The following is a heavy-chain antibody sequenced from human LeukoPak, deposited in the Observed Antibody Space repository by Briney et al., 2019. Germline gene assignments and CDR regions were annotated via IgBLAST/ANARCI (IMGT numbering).Heavy chain of an antibody. Sequence: GGSLRLSCAASGFTFSSYAMSWVRQAPGKGLEWVSGISWNSGSIGYADSVKGRFTISRDNAKNSLYLQMNSLRAEDTALYYCAKDIDGSGISPFDYWGQGTLVTVSS. CDR3: AKDIDGSGISPFDY. D-gene: IGHD3-10*01. CDR2: ISWNSGSI. J-gene: IGHJ4*02. CDR1: GFTFSSYA. V-gene: IGHV3-9*01.